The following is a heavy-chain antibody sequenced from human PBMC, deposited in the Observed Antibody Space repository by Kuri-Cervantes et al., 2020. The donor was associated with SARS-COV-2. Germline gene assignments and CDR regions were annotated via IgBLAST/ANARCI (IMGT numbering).Heavy chain of an antibody. CDR3: ARVSRSGWHPQES. V-gene: IGHV4-59*06. J-gene: IGHJ5*02. CDR1: GGSISSYY. CDR2: IFHSGST. Sequence: SETLSLTCTVSGGSISSYYWSWIRQPAGKGLEWLGFIFHSGSTYYNPSLKSRVTLSVETSKNQFSLRLSSVTAADTAVYYCARVSRSGWHPQESWGQGTLVTVSS. D-gene: IGHD6-19*01.